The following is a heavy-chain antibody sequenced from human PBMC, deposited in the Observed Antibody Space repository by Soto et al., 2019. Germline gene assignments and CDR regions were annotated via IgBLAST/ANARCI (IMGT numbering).Heavy chain of an antibody. CDR2: IWYDGSNK. V-gene: IGHV3-33*01. Sequence: QVQLVESGGGVVQPGRSLRLSCAASGFTFSSYGMHWVRQAPGKGLEWVARIWYDGSNKYYVDSVKGRFTITRDNSKHTLYLQMNSLRAEDTAVYYCASDRWGAEYWGQGSLVTVSS. D-gene: IGHD1-26*01. CDR1: GFTFSSYG. J-gene: IGHJ4*02. CDR3: ASDRWGAEY.